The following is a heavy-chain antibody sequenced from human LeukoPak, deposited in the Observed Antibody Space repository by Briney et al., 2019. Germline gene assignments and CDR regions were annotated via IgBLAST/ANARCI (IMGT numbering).Heavy chain of an antibody. CDR2: IYYSGST. CDR3: ARVEQQLVIGY. CDR1: RDSMKSYY. D-gene: IGHD6-13*01. V-gene: IGHV4-38-2*02. Sequence: PSETLSLTCTVFRDSMKSYYWGWIRQPPGKGLEWIGSIYYSGSTYYNPSLKSRVTISVDTSKNQFSLKLSSVTAADTAVYYCARVEQQLVIGYWGQGTLVTVSS. J-gene: IGHJ4*02.